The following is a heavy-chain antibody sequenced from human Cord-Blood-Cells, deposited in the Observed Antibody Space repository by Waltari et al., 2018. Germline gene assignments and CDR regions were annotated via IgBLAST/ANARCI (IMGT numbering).Heavy chain of an antibody. Sequence: QVQLVKSGAEVKKPGASVKVSCKASGYTFTSYAMHWVRQAPGQRLEWMGWINAGNGNTKYSQKFQGRVTITRDTSASTAYMELSSLRSEDTAVYYCARGGDYGDYAEYFQHWGQGTLVTVSS. CDR1: GYTFTSYA. J-gene: IGHJ1*01. V-gene: IGHV1-3*01. D-gene: IGHD4-17*01. CDR2: INAGNGNT. CDR3: ARGGDYGDYAEYFQH.